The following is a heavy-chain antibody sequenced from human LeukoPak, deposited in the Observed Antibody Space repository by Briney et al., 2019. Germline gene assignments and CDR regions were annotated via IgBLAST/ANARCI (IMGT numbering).Heavy chain of an antibody. J-gene: IGHJ3*02. CDR3: ARDGDAFDI. CDR2: IASDGSST. V-gene: IGHV3-74*01. Sequence: GSLRLSCAASGFTFRSYRMHWVRQAPGKGLVWVSRIASDGSSTSYADSVKGRFTISRDNAKNTLYLQMNSLRAEDTAVYYCARDGDAFDIWGQGTMVTVSS. CDR1: GFTFRSYR.